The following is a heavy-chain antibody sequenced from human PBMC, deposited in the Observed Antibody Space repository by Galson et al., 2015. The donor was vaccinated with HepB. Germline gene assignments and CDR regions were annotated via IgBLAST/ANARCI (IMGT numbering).Heavy chain of an antibody. CDR3: SRTLPGIDLDY. J-gene: IGHJ4*02. CDR2: VRHKARRYTT. CDR1: GFTFSDYY. D-gene: IGHD3-3*02. Sequence: SLRLSCAASGFTFSDYYMEWVRQAPGKGLEWVGRVRHKARRYTTDYVASVEGRFTISRDDSKKSLYLQMDSLKTEDTAVYYCSRTLPGIDLDYWGQGTLVTVSS. V-gene: IGHV3-72*01.